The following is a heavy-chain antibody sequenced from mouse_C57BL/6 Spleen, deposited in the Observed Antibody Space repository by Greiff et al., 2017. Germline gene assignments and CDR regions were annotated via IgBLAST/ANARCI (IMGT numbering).Heavy chain of an antibody. CDR3: ARRDYGSWFAY. CDR2: INPNNGGT. V-gene: IGHV1-26*01. CDR1: GYTFTDYY. Sequence: EVQLQQSGPELVKPGASVKISCKASGYTFTDYYMNWVKQSHGKSLEWIGDINPNNGGTSYNQKFKGKATLTVDKSSSTAYMELRSLTSEDSAVXYCARRDYGSWFAYWGQGTLVTVSA. D-gene: IGHD1-1*01. J-gene: IGHJ3*01.